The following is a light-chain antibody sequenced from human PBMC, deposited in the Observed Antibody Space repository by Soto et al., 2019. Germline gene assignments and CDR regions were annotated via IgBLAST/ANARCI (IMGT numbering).Light chain of an antibody. CDR2: EVN. CDR3: SSYTSSNTLV. Sequence: QSALTQPASVSGSPGQSITISCTGTSSDAGGYNYVSWYQQHPGKAPKLMISEVNNRPSGVSNRFSGSKSGNTASLTISGLQAEDEADYYCSSYTSSNTLVFGAGTKLTVL. CDR1: SSDAGGYNY. J-gene: IGLJ1*01. V-gene: IGLV2-14*01.